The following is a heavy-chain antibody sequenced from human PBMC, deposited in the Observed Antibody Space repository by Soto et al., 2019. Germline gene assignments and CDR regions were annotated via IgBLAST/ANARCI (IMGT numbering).Heavy chain of an antibody. D-gene: IGHD4-17*01. Sequence: SVKVSCKASGGTFSSYAISWVRQAPGQGLKWMGGIMPIFGTANYAQKFQGRVTITADESTSTAYMELSSLRSEDTAGYYCARAASTVTGDAFDIWGQGTMVTVSS. CDR1: GGTFSSYA. CDR2: IMPIFGTA. V-gene: IGHV1-69*13. J-gene: IGHJ3*02. CDR3: ARAASTVTGDAFDI.